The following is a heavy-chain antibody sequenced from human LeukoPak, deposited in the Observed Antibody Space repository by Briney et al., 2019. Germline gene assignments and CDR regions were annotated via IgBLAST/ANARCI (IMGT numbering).Heavy chain of an antibody. CDR3: ARKVVGATTGTSFDI. D-gene: IGHD1-26*01. CDR1: GYSISSGYY. Sequence: SETLSLTCTVSGYSISSGYYWGWIRPPPGKGLEWIGSIYHSGSTYYNPSLKSRVTISVDTSKNQFSLKLSSVTAADTAVYYCARKVVGATTGTSFDIWGQGTMVTVSS. CDR2: IYHSGST. V-gene: IGHV4-38-2*02. J-gene: IGHJ3*02.